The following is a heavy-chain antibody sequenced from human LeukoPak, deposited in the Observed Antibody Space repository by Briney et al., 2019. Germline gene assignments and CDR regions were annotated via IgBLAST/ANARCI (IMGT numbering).Heavy chain of an antibody. CDR3: AKDIGGYCSSTSCYYMDV. CDR1: GFTFDDYA. CDR2: ISWDGGST. D-gene: IGHD2-2*01. V-gene: IGHV3-43D*03. Sequence: WGSLRLSCAASGFTFDDYAMHWVRQAPGKGLEWVSLISWDGGSTYYADSVKGRFTISRANSKNSLYLQMNRLRAEDTALYYCAKDIGGYCSSTSCYYMDVWGKGTTVTVSS. J-gene: IGHJ6*03.